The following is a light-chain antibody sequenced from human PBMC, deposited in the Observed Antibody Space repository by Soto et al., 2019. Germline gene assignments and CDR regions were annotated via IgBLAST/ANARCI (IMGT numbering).Light chain of an antibody. J-gene: IGKJ1*01. CDR2: DAS. CDR1: QSVSSY. Sequence: EIVLTQSPATLSSFPGDRVTLSCRASQSVSSYLAWYQQKPGQAPRLLIYDASNRATGIPARFSGSGSGTDFTLTISSLEPEDFAVYYCQQRSNWLWTFGQGTKVDNK. V-gene: IGKV3-11*01. CDR3: QQRSNWLWT.